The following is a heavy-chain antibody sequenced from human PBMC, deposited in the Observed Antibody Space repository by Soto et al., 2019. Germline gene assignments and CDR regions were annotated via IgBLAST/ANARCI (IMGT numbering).Heavy chain of an antibody. CDR1: GYAFTSYG. Sequence: SVKVSCKASGYAFTSYGISWVRQAPGQGLEWMGWISPYNGNTNFAQRGQGRVTMTTDTSTSTAYMELRSLRSDDTAVYYCARDGCTNGVCYLSHWGQGTLVTVSS. CDR3: ARDGCTNGVCYLSH. D-gene: IGHD2-8*01. V-gene: IGHV1-18*01. CDR2: ISPYNGNT. J-gene: IGHJ4*02.